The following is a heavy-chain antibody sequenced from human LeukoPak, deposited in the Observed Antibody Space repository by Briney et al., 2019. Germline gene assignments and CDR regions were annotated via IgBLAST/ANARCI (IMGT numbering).Heavy chain of an antibody. Sequence: GGSLRLSCRASGFTFSSHEMNWFRQAPGKGLEWLSYISNGGDNIYYADPMKGRFTISRDNAKNSLFLQMYSLGAEDTAVYYCVRGGFCSSSICYSFNAFDVWGQGTTVTVSP. CDR2: ISNGGDNI. V-gene: IGHV3-48*03. D-gene: IGHD2-2*01. J-gene: IGHJ3*01. CDR3: VRGGFCSSSICYSFNAFDV. CDR1: GFTFSSHE.